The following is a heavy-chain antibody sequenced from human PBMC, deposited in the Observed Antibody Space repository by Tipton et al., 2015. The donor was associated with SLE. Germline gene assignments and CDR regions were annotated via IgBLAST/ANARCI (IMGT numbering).Heavy chain of an antibody. V-gene: IGHV3-7*01. CDR2: MKQDGSEK. CDR1: GFTFSSYW. CDR3: ATQANRGRYWSGGSGQLCDY. Sequence: SLRLSCAASGFTFSSYWMSWVRQAPGNGLEWEANMKQDGSEKYYVDSVKGRFTISRDNAKNSLYLQMNSLRAEDTAVYYCATQANRGRYWSGGSGQLCDYWGQGSLVSVSS. D-gene: IGHD2-15*01. J-gene: IGHJ4*02.